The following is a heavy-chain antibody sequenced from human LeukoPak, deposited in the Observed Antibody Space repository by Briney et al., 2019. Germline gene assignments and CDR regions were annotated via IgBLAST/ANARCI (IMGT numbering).Heavy chain of an antibody. J-gene: IGHJ4*02. Sequence: PGGSLRLSCAAPGFTFSSYIMNWVRQAPGKGLEWVSSISGSSSYIYYADSVKGRFTISRDNAKNSLYLQMNSLRAEDTAVYYCASALGNYAFRDYWGQGTLVTVSS. V-gene: IGHV3-21*01. CDR2: ISGSSSYI. CDR3: ASALGNYAFRDY. CDR1: GFTFSSYI. D-gene: IGHD4-11*01.